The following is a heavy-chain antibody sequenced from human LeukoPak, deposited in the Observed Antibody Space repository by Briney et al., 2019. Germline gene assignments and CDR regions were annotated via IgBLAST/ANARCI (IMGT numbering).Heavy chain of an antibody. CDR2: IYSGGST. V-gene: IGHV3-66*01. J-gene: IGHJ6*04. CDR1: GFTVSSNY. CDR3: ARRSMVQHLDV. Sequence: PGGSLRLSCAASGFTVSSNYMSWVRQAPGKGLEWVSVIYSGGSTYYADSVKGRFTISRDNSKNTLYLQMNSLRAEDTAVYYCARRSMVQHLDVWGKGTTVIVSS. D-gene: IGHD3-10*01.